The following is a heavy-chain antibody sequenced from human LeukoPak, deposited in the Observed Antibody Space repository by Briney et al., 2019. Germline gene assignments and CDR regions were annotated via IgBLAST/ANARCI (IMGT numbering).Heavy chain of an antibody. D-gene: IGHD3-22*01. Sequence: GGSLRLSCAASGFTFSSYAMSWVRQAPGKGLEWVSAISGSGGSTYYADSVKGRFTISRDNAKNTLNLQMNSLRAEDTAMYYCARDLGQYYDTSDNWFDPWGQGTLVTVSS. CDR3: ARDLGQYYDTSDNWFDP. J-gene: IGHJ5*02. CDR2: ISGSGGST. V-gene: IGHV3-23*01. CDR1: GFTFSSYA.